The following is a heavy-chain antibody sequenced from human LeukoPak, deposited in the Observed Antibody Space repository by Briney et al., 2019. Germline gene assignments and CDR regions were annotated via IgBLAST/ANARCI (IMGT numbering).Heavy chain of an antibody. Sequence: KPSETLSLTCTVSGGSISSSSYYWGWIRQPPGKGLEWIGSIYYSGSTYYNPSLKSRVTISVDTSKNQFSLKLSSVTAADTAVYYCAREDYGDYNYYYYYGMDVWGQGTTVTVSS. V-gene: IGHV4-39*02. J-gene: IGHJ6*02. CDR1: GGSISSSSYY. D-gene: IGHD4-17*01. CDR3: AREDYGDYNYYYYYGMDV. CDR2: IYYSGST.